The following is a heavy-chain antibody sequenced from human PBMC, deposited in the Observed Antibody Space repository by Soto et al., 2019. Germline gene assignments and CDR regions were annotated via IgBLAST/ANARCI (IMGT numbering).Heavy chain of an antibody. D-gene: IGHD3-22*01. Sequence: QVQLQESGPGLVKPSQTLSLTCTVSGGSISSGGYYWRWIRQHPGKGLEWIGYIYYSGSTYYNPSLKSRVTISVDTSKNQFSRKLSSVTAADTAVYYCASQDYYDRGAAFDIWGQGTMVTVSS. CDR1: GGSISSGGYY. J-gene: IGHJ3*02. V-gene: IGHV4-31*03. CDR3: ASQDYYDRGAAFDI. CDR2: IYYSGST.